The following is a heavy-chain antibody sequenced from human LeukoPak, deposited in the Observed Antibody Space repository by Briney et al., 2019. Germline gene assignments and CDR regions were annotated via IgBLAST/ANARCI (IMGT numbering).Heavy chain of an antibody. CDR2: IRYDGSNK. J-gene: IGHJ6*03. Sequence: GGSLRLSCAASGFTFSSYGMHWVRQAPGKGLEWVAFIRYDGSNKYYADSVKGRFTISRDNSKNTLYLQMNSLRAEDTAVYYCAKDRERGSYRYYYMDVWGKGTTVTISS. CDR3: AKDRERGSYRYYYMDV. CDR1: GFTFSSYG. V-gene: IGHV3-30*02. D-gene: IGHD3-16*02.